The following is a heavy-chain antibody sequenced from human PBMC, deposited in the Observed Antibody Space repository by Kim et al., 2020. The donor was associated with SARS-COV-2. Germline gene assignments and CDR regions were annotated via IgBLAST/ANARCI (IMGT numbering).Heavy chain of an antibody. Sequence: GGSLRLSCAVSGFTFSSAWMNWVRQAPGKGLEWVASIKEDGGGEHYVDSLKGRFTISRDSAKNSLYLQMNNLRAEDTAVYYCANAALDMWGQGTMVTVSS. V-gene: IGHV3-7*03. J-gene: IGHJ3*02. CDR1: GFTFSSAW. CDR3: ANAALDM. CDR2: IKEDGGGE.